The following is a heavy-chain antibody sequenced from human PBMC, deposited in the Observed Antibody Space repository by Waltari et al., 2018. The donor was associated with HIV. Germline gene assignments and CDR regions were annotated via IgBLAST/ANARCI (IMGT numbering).Heavy chain of an antibody. CDR1: GGSFPSYS. CDR2: VIPMAGTA. Sequence: QVQLVQSGAEVRTPGSSVKVSCKASGGSFPSYSIHWVRQAPGQGLEWMGRVIPMAGTAMKAQKFQARVTISADKSTTTAYMELTSLRTEDTAVYYCASARETMGVDFDFWGQGTLVTVSS. V-gene: IGHV1-69*08. D-gene: IGHD3-10*01. J-gene: IGHJ4*02. CDR3: ASARETMGVDFDF.